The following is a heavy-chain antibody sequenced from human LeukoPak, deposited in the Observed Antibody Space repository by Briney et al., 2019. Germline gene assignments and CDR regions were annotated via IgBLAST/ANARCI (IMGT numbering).Heavy chain of an antibody. CDR2: ISSSSSYI. V-gene: IGHV3-21*01. J-gene: IGHJ3*02. D-gene: IGHD5-12*01. Sequence: GGSLRLSCAASGFAFSSYSMNWVRQAPGKGLEWVSSISSSSSYIYYADSVKGRFTISRDNAKNSLYLQMNSLRAEDTAVYYCARAGYSGYDYPQSFDIWGQGTMVTVSS. CDR3: ARAGYSGYDYPQSFDI. CDR1: GFAFSSYS.